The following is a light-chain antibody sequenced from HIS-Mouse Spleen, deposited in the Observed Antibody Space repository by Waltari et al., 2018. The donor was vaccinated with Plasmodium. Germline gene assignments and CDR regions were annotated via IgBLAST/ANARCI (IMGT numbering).Light chain of an antibody. V-gene: IGLV2-23*03. Sequence: QSALTQPASVSGSPGQSITISCTGTRSDVGSYNLVSRYQQHPGKAPKLMIYEGSKRPSGVSNRFSGSKSGNKASLTISGLQAEDEADYYCCSYAGSSTFVFGGGTKLTVL. CDR1: RSDVGSYNL. J-gene: IGLJ3*02. CDR2: EGS. CDR3: CSYAGSSTFV.